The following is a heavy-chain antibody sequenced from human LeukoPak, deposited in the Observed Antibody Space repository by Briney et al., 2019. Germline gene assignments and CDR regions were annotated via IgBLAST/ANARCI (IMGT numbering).Heavy chain of an antibody. CDR2: ITSSSSYT. CDR3: ARGGAARPDY. D-gene: IGHD6-6*01. V-gene: IGHV3-21*01. J-gene: IGHJ4*02. Sequence: GGSLRLSCAAPGITFSNYNMNWVRQAPGKGLEWISSITSSSSYTFYADSVKGRFTISRDNAKNSLYLQINSLRAEDTAIYYCARGGAARPDYWGQGTLVSVSS. CDR1: GITFSNYN.